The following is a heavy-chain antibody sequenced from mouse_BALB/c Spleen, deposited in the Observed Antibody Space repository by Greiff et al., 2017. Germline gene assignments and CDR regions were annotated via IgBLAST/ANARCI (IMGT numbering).Heavy chain of an antibody. D-gene: IGHD1-1*01. Sequence: EVQLVESGGGLVKPGGSLKLSCAASGFTFSSYAMSWVRQTPEKRLEWVASISSGGSTYYPDSVKGRFTISRDNARNILYLQMSSLRSEDTAMYYCARDYYGSSYGCAMDYWGQGTSVTVSS. CDR2: ISSGGST. CDR3: ARDYYGSSYGCAMDY. V-gene: IGHV5-6-5*01. J-gene: IGHJ4*01. CDR1: GFTFSSYA.